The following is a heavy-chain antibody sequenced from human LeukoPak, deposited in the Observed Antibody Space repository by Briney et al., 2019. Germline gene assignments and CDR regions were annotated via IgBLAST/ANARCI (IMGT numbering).Heavy chain of an antibody. CDR2: ISSSSSYI. Sequence: PGGSLRLSCAASGFTFSSYSMNWVRQAPGKGLEWVSSISSSSSYIYYADSVKGRFTISRDNAKNSLYLQMNSLRAEDTAVYYCARDLTIFGVVSPLDYWGQGTLVTVSS. CDR3: ARDLTIFGVVSPLDY. V-gene: IGHV3-21*01. D-gene: IGHD3-3*01. CDR1: GFTFSSYS. J-gene: IGHJ4*02.